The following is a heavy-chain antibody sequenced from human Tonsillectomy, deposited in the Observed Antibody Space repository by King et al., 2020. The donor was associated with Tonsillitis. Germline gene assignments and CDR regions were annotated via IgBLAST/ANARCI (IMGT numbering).Heavy chain of an antibody. Sequence: VQLVESGGGVVQPGGSLRLSCAASGFTFSSYGMHWVRQAPGKGLEWVAFIRYDGSNKYYADSVKGRLTISRDNSKNTLYLQMNSLRAEDTAVYYCATPRSGWYPLDYWGQGTLVTVSS. CDR1: GFTFSSYG. V-gene: IGHV3-30*02. D-gene: IGHD6-19*01. J-gene: IGHJ4*02. CDR2: IRYDGSNK. CDR3: ATPRSGWYPLDY.